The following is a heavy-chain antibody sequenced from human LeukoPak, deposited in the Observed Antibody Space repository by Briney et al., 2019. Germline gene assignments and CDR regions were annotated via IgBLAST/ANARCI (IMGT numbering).Heavy chain of an antibody. CDR3: AKGGVYSRGWIQLSYYYYGMDV. J-gene: IGHJ6*02. Sequence: GGSLRLSCAASGFTFSSYGMHWVRQAPGKGLEWVAVISYDGSNKYYADSVKGRFTISRDNSKNTLYLQMNSLRAEDTAVYYCAKGGVYSRGWIQLSYYYYGMDVWGQGTTVTVSS. V-gene: IGHV3-30*18. CDR1: GFTFSSYG. D-gene: IGHD6-19*01. CDR2: ISYDGSNK.